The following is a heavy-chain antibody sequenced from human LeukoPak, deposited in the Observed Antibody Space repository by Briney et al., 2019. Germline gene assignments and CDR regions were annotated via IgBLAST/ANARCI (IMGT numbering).Heavy chain of an antibody. Sequence: PSETLSLTCAVYGGSFSGYYWSWIRQPPGKGLEWIGEINHSGSTNYNPSLKSRVTISVDTSKNQFSLKLGSVTAADTAVYYCAAPRYSSSWSPRYYYGMDVWGQGTTVTVPS. CDR2: INHSGST. V-gene: IGHV4-34*01. CDR3: AAPRYSSSWSPRYYYGMDV. D-gene: IGHD6-13*01. J-gene: IGHJ6*02. CDR1: GGSFSGYY.